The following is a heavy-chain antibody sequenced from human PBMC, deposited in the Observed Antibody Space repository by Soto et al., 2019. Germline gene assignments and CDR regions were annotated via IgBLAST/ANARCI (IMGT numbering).Heavy chain of an antibody. Sequence: QVQLQQWGAGLLKPSETLSLTCAVFGGSVNSGNYYWSWIRQPPGKGLEWIGEMRHSGGTHFNPSLKSRVTISVDTSKIQFSLKMSSVTAADTALYYCARVERGTATTVVDAFDIWGPGTMVTVSS. J-gene: IGHJ3*02. CDR2: MRHSGGT. CDR3: ARVERGTATTVVDAFDI. V-gene: IGHV4-34*01. D-gene: IGHD1-1*01. CDR1: GGSVNSGNYY.